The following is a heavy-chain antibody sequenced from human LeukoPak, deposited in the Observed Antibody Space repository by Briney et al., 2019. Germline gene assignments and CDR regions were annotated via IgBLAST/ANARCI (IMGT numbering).Heavy chain of an antibody. D-gene: IGHD3/OR15-3a*01. CDR3: ARERRDWNYVDY. CDR2: IYYSGST. Sequence: SETLSLTCTVSGGSISSYYWSWIRQPPGKGLEWIGYIYYSGSTNYNPSLKSRVTISVDTSKNQFSLKLSSVTAADTAVYYCARERRDWNYVDYWGQGTLVTVSS. J-gene: IGHJ4*02. V-gene: IGHV4-59*01. CDR1: GGSISSYY.